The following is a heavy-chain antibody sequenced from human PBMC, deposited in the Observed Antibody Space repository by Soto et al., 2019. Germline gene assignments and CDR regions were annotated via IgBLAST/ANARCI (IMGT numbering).Heavy chain of an antibody. V-gene: IGHV3-33*01. D-gene: IGHD6-13*01. CDR3: ERDRDSSSQGVSFDY. J-gene: IGHJ4*02. CDR2: IWYDGSNK. CDR1: GFTFSSYG. Sequence: PGGSLRLSCAASGFTFSSYGMHWVRQAPGKGLEWVAVIWYDGSNKYYADSVKGRFTISRDNSKNTLYLQMNSLRAEDTAVYYCERDRDSSSQGVSFDYWGQGTLVTVSS.